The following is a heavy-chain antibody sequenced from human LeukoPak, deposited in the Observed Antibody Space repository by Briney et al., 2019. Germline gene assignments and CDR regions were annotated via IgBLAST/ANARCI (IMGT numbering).Heavy chain of an antibody. Sequence: PSETLSLTCAVYGGSFIGYYWGSIRQPPGKGLEWNGEIKHRGSTNYTPSLKSRVTISVDTSKNQFPLKLSSVTAADTAVYYRARSHDYSSGWYRHYYYYYMDVWGKGTTVTISS. CDR1: GGSFIGYY. D-gene: IGHD6-19*01. CDR2: IKHRGST. V-gene: IGHV4-34*01. J-gene: IGHJ6*03. CDR3: ARSHDYSSGWYRHYYYYYMDV.